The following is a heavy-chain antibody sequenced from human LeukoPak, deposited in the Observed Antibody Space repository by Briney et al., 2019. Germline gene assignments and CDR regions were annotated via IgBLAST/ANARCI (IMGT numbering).Heavy chain of an antibody. V-gene: IGHV3-48*04. J-gene: IGHJ4*02. CDR2: ITSSNSPM. CDR1: GFTFSSYS. Sequence: GGSLRLSCAASGFTFSSYSMNWVRQAPGKGLEWISYITSSNSPMYYADSVKGRFTISRDNAKNSLYLQMNSLRAEDTAVYYCARVSGSYGDSAYWGQGTLVTVSS. CDR3: ARVSGSYGDSAY. D-gene: IGHD1-26*01.